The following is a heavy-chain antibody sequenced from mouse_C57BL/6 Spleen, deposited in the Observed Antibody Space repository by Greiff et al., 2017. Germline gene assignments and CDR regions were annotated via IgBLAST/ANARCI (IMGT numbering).Heavy chain of an antibody. CDR3: ARDYYGSSLYYFDY. CDR1: GYTFTSYW. CDR2: IYPGSGST. V-gene: IGHV1-55*01. Sequence: QVHVKQPGAELVKPGASVKMSCKASGYTFTSYWITWVKQRPGQGLEWIGDIYPGSGSTNYNEKFKSKATLTVDTSSSTAYMQLSSLTSEDSAVYYCARDYYGSSLYYFDYWGQGTTLTVSS. D-gene: IGHD1-1*01. J-gene: IGHJ2*01.